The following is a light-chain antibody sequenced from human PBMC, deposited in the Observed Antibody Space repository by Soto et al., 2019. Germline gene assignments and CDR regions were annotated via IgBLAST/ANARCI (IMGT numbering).Light chain of an antibody. CDR2: KAS. J-gene: IGKJ1*01. Sequence: DIQMTQSPSTLSASVGDSVTITCRASQSISSWLAWYQQKPGKAPKLLIYKASSLESGVPSSFSGSGSGTEFTLTISRLQPDDFATYYCQQYNSYPWTFVQGTKVEIK. V-gene: IGKV1-5*03. CDR1: QSISSW. CDR3: QQYNSYPWT.